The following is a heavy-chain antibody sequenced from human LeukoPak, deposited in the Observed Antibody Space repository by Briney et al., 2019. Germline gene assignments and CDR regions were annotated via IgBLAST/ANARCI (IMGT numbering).Heavy chain of an antibody. Sequence: GGSLRLSCEASGFTFSTYAMGWVRQAPGNGLEWVSVISDSGDITYYADSVKGRFTISRDNSRNTLYLQMNSLRVDDTAVCYCAKDARRYSGWYFFDHWGQGTLVTVSS. CDR3: AKDARRYSGWYFFDH. J-gene: IGHJ4*02. V-gene: IGHV3-23*01. CDR1: GFTFSTYA. CDR2: ISDSGDIT. D-gene: IGHD6-19*01.